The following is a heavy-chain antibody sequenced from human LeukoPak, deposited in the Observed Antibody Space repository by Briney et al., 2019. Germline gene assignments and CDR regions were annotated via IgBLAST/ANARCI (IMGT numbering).Heavy chain of an antibody. CDR3: ATTTYYDILTGYYFDAFDI. CDR1: GYTFTSYA. J-gene: IGHJ3*02. V-gene: IGHV1-2*04. CDR2: INPNSGGT. Sequence: ASVKVSCKASGYTFTSYAMHWVRQAPGQRLEWMGWINPNSGGTNYAQKFQGWVTMTRDTSISTAYMELSRLRSDDTAVYYCATTTYYDILTGYYFDAFDIWGQGTMVTVSS. D-gene: IGHD3-9*01.